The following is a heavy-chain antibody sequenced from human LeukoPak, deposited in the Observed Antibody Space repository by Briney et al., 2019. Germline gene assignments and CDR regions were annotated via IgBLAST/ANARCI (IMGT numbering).Heavy chain of an antibody. CDR1: GYTFTSYY. Sequence: ASVKVSCKASGYTFTSYYMHWVRQAPGQGLEWMGIINPSGGSTSYAQKFQGRVTMTRDTSTSTVYMELSSLRSEDTAVYYCARAPLIAAAGTRSFDYWGQGTLVTVSS. CDR2: INPSGGST. J-gene: IGHJ4*02. V-gene: IGHV1-46*01. CDR3: ARAPLIAAAGTRSFDY. D-gene: IGHD6-13*01.